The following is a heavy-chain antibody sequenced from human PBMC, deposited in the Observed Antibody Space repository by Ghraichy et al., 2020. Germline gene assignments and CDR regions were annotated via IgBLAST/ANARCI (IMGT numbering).Heavy chain of an antibody. CDR1: GFTFDDYS. CDR2: INKNSGSK. J-gene: IGHJ5*02. V-gene: IGHV3-9*01. Sequence: GGSLRLSCAASGFTFDDYSMHWVRQGPGKGLEWVSGINKNSGSKGYADSVKGRFTISRDNGKKSLYLQMNSLRVEDTALYYCAKSLKRNQWNAYRKNSFDPWGRGTLVTVSS. CDR3: AKSLKRNQWNAYRKNSFDP. D-gene: IGHD3-16*01.